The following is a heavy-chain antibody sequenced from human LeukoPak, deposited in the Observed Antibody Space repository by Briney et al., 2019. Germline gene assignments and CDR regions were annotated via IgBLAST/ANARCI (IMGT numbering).Heavy chain of an antibody. CDR2: FDPEDGKT. V-gene: IGHV1-24*01. CDR1: GYTLAELS. Sequence: GASVKVSCKVSGYTLAELSMHWVRQAPGKGLEWMGGFDPEDGKTIYAQKFQGRVTMTEDTSTDTAYMELSSLKSEDTAVYCCASTPPVLAAIGPTYYYMDVWGKGTTVTVSS. CDR3: ASTPPVLAAIGPTYYYMDV. D-gene: IGHD2-2*01. J-gene: IGHJ6*03.